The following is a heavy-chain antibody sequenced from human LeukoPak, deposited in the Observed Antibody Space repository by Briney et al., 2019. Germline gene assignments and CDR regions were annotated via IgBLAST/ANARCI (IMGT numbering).Heavy chain of an antibody. CDR1: GGSISSSSYY. J-gene: IGHJ5*02. V-gene: IGHV4-39*01. Sequence: PSETLSLTCTVSGGSISSSSYYWGWIRQPPGKGLEWIGSIYYSGSTYYNPSLKSRVTISVDTSKNQFSLKLSSVTAADTAVYYCARAGRYGSWGQGTLVTVSS. CDR3: ARAGRYGS. CDR2: IYYSGST. D-gene: IGHD5-18*01.